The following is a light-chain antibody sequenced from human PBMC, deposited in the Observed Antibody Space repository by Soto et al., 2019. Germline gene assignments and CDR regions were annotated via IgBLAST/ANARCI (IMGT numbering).Light chain of an antibody. J-gene: IGLJ3*02. Sequence: QSALTQPASVSGSPGQSITISCTGTSSDVCAYNYVSWYRQHPGKAPKLMIYEVTTRPSGVSNRFSGSKSGSTACLTISGLQAEDEAEYYCCSYTSSSTLVFGGGTKLTVL. V-gene: IGLV2-14*01. CDR2: EVT. CDR1: SSDVCAYNY. CDR3: CSYTSSSTLV.